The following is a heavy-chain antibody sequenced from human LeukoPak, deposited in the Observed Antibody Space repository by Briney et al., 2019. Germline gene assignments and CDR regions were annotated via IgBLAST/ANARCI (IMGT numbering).Heavy chain of an antibody. V-gene: IGHV4-59*01. CDR3: ARAHDFWSGYYFDY. Sequence: PSETLSLTCTVSGGSISSYYWSWIRQPPGKGLEWIGYIYYSGSTNYNPSLKSRVTISVDTSKNQFSLKLSSVTAADTAVYYCARAHDFWSGYYFDYWGQGTLVTVSS. CDR2: IYYSGST. J-gene: IGHJ4*02. D-gene: IGHD3-3*01. CDR1: GGSISSYY.